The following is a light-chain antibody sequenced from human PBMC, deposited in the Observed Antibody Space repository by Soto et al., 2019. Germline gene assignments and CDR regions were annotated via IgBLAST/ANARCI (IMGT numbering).Light chain of an antibody. V-gene: IGKV1-5*03. CDR1: QRITNW. J-gene: IGKJ2*01. Sequence: DIQMTQSPSTLSASIGDRVTITCRASQRITNWLVWYQQKPGKAPKLLIYKASSLESGVSSRFSGSGSGTEFTLTISSLQPDDVATYYCQQSNSYPYTFGQGTQLAIQ. CDR3: QQSNSYPYT. CDR2: KAS.